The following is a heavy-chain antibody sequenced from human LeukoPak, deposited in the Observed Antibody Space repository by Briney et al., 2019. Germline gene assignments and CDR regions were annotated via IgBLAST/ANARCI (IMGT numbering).Heavy chain of an antibody. CDR3: ARDHESITIFGVVHYFDY. V-gene: IGHV1-69*04. Sequence: ASVKASCKASGGTFTSYTISWVRQAPGQGLEWMGRIIPILGIANYAQKLQGRVTITADKSTSTAYMELSSLRSEDTAVYYCARDHESITIFGVVHYFDYWGQGTLVTVSS. CDR2: IIPILGIA. CDR1: GGTFTSYT. D-gene: IGHD3-3*01. J-gene: IGHJ4*02.